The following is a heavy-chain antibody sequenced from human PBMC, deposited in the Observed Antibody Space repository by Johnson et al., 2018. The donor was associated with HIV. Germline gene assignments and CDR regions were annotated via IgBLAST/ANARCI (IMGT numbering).Heavy chain of an antibody. J-gene: IGHJ3*02. CDR3: AKDRNWGRLFDGFDI. D-gene: IGHD7-27*01. CDR1: GFTFSSYA. Sequence: QVQLVESGGGVVQPGRSLRLSCAASGFTFSSYAVHWVRQAPGKGLEWVAVISYDGSNKYYADSVKGRFTISRDNSKNTLYLQMNSLRPEDTAVYYCAKDRNWGRLFDGFDIWGRGTMVTVSS. V-gene: IGHV3-30-3*01. CDR2: ISYDGSNK.